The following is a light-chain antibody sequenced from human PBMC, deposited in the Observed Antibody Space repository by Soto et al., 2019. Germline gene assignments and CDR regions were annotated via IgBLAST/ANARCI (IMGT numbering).Light chain of an antibody. CDR2: GAS. Sequence: EIVLTQSPGTLSLSPGERATLSCRASQSVSNNYLAWYQQKPGQAPRLLIYGASNRATGIPDRFSGSGSGTDFTLTISSLQPEDSATYYCQQSYSTGTFGQGTKVDIK. J-gene: IGKJ1*01. CDR3: QQSYSTGT. V-gene: IGKV3-20*01. CDR1: QSVSNNY.